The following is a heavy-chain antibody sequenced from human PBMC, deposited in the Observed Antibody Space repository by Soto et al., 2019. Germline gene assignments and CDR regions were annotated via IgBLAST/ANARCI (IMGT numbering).Heavy chain of an antibody. Sequence: QVQLVESGGGVVQPERSQRLSCTASKFTFASYVMHWVRQAPGDGLEWVALISFDGTNKYYADSVKGRFPISRDNSKNTMYLQMNSLRPEETAVYYCAREMIPMIMGGISAMDVWGQGTTVTVS. J-gene: IGHJ6*02. V-gene: IGHV3-30*04. CDR3: AREMIPMIMGGISAMDV. CDR1: KFTFASYV. CDR2: ISFDGTNK. D-gene: IGHD3-22*01.